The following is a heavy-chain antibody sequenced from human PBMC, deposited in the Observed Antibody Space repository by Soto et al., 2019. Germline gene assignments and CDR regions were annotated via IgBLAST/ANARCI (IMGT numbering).Heavy chain of an antibody. D-gene: IGHD4-17*01. Sequence: SETLSLTCTVSGGSISSYYWSWIRQPPGKGLEWIGYIYYSGSTNYNPSLKSRVTISVDTSKNQFSLKLSSVTAADTAVYYCARGKDGDYVGFWFDPWGQGTLVTVSS. CDR3: ARGKDGDYVGFWFDP. CDR1: GGSISSYY. CDR2: IYYSGST. V-gene: IGHV4-59*01. J-gene: IGHJ5*02.